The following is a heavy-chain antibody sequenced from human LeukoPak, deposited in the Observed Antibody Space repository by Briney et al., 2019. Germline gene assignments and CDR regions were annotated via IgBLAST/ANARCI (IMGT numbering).Heavy chain of an antibody. J-gene: IGHJ4*02. CDR1: GYTFTSYA. CDR3: ARSVVGIVVVPAAIRPHYYFDY. Sequence: ASVKVSCKASGYTFTSYAMHWVRQAPGQRLEWMGWINAGNGNTKYSQKFQGRVTITRDTSASTANMELSSLRSEDTAVYYCARSVVGIVVVPAAIRPHYYFDYWGQGTLVTVSS. D-gene: IGHD2-2*03. CDR2: INAGNGNT. V-gene: IGHV1-3*01.